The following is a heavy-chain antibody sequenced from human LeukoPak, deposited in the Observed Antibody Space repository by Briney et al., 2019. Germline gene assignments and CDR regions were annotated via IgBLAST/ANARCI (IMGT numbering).Heavy chain of an antibody. CDR2: LYSAGNT. D-gene: IGHD1-14*01. CDR1: GFTVITND. J-gene: IGHJ4*02. V-gene: IGHV3-53*01. Sequence: GGSLRLSCAASGFTVITNDMTWVRQAPGKGLEWVSVLYSAGNTKYADSVQGRFTISRDNSKNTLYLGMNSLSPDDTAVYYCARGVEPLAANTLAYWGQGTLVTVSS. CDR3: ARGVEPLAANTLAY.